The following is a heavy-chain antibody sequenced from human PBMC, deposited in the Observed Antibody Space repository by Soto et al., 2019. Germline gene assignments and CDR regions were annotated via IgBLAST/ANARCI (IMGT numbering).Heavy chain of an antibody. CDR3: ARISQSDFWSGYTNYYYYYMDV. D-gene: IGHD3-3*01. J-gene: IGHJ6*03. CDR1: GYTFTDYG. CDR2: ITAFNGNT. Sequence: GASVEVSCKASGYTFTDYGIRSVRHATRQGLQWMGWITAFNGNTKYAQQFQGRVTMTTDTSTSTAYMELRSLESDDTAVYYCARISQSDFWSGYTNYYYYYMDVWGKGTTVPVSS. V-gene: IGHV1-18*01.